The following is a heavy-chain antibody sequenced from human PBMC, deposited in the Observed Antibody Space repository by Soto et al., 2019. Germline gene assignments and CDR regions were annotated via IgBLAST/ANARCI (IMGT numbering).Heavy chain of an antibody. J-gene: IGHJ6*02. Sequence: QVQLVESGGGVVQPGRSLRLSCAASGFTFSSYGMHWVRQAPGKGLEWVAVISYDGNNKYYADSVKGRFTISRDNSKNTLYLQMNSLRGEDTAVYYCAKDLDSYGYYYGLDVWGQGTTVTVSS. CDR2: ISYDGNNK. CDR3: AKDLDSYGYYYGLDV. CDR1: GFTFSSYG. D-gene: IGHD5-18*01. V-gene: IGHV3-30*18.